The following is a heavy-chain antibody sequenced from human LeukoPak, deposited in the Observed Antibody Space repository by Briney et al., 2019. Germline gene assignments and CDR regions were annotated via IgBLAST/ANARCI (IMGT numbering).Heavy chain of an antibody. V-gene: IGHV4-59*01. Sequence: SETLSLTCTVSGCSISSYYWSWIRQPPGKGLEWIGYIYYSGSTNYNPSLKSRVTISVDTSKNQFSLKLSSVTAADTAVYYCATMGDVDYWGQGTLVTASS. CDR1: GCSISSYY. CDR3: ATMGDVDY. D-gene: IGHD2-21*01. J-gene: IGHJ4*02. CDR2: IYYSGST.